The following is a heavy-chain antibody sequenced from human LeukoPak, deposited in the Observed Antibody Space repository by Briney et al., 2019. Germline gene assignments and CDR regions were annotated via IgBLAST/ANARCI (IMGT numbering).Heavy chain of an antibody. J-gene: IGHJ6*03. Sequence: PSETLSLTCTVSGGSISSYYWSWIRQPAGKGLEWIGRIYTSGSTNYNPSLKSRVTISVDKSKNQFSLELSSVTAADTAVYYCARDRSSSSAYYYYYYYMDVWGKGTTVTVSS. V-gene: IGHV4-4*07. CDR2: IYTSGST. CDR1: GGSISSYY. D-gene: IGHD6-6*01. CDR3: ARDRSSSSAYYYYYYYMDV.